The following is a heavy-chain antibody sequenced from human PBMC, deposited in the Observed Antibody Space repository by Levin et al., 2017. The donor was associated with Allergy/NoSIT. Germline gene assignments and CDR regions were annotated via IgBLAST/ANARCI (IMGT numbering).Heavy chain of an antibody. D-gene: IGHD6-13*01. CDR1: GFTFSSYG. J-gene: IGHJ6*02. V-gene: IGHV3-30*18. CDR2: ISYDGSNK. Sequence: PGGSLRLSCAASGFTFSSYGMHWVRQAPGKGLEWVAVISYDGSNKYYADSVKGRFTISRDNSKNTLYLQMNSLRAEDTAVYYCAKRDAGYSSTYGMDVWGQGTTVTVSS. CDR3: AKRDAGYSSTYGMDV.